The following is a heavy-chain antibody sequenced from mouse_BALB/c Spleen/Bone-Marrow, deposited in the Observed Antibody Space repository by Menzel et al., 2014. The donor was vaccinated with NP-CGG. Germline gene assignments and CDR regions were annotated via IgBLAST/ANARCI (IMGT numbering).Heavy chain of an antibody. V-gene: IGHV14-3*02. CDR1: GFNIKDTY. J-gene: IGHJ1*01. CDR2: IDPANGNT. Sequence: VQLQQSGAELVKPGASVKMSCTASGFNIKDTYMHWVKQRPEQGLEWIGRIDPANGNTKYDPKFQGKATITADTSSNTAYLQLSSLTSEDTAVYYCARGGTTATWYFDDWGAGTTVTVSS. D-gene: IGHD1-2*01. CDR3: ARGGTTATWYFDD.